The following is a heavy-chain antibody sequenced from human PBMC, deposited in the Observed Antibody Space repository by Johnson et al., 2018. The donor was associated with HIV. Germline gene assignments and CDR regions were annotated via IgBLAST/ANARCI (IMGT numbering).Heavy chain of an antibody. CDR2: IYSGGST. J-gene: IGHJ3*02. D-gene: IGHD1-1*01. CDR3: ARKKATVFSTTSTNYAFDI. V-gene: IGHV3-66*01. CDR1: GFTVSSNY. Sequence: VQLVESGGGLVQPGGSLRLSCAASGFTVSSNYMSWVRQAPGKGLEWVSVIYSGGSTYYADSVKGRLTISRDNSKKTLYLQMNSLRAEDTAVYYCARKKATVFSTTSTNYAFDIWGQGTMVTVSS.